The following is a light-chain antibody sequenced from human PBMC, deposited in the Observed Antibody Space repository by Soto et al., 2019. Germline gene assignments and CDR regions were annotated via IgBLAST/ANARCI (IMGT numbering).Light chain of an antibody. CDR3: QQRSNWPIT. Sequence: VVMMQSPATLSVSPGEGATLSCRASQGIGDTLAWYQHKPGQTPRLLIYDASNRATGIPARFSGSGSGTDFTLTISSLEPEDFAVYYCQQRSNWPITFGQGTRLEIK. CDR2: DAS. V-gene: IGKV3-11*01. CDR1: QGIGDT. J-gene: IGKJ5*01.